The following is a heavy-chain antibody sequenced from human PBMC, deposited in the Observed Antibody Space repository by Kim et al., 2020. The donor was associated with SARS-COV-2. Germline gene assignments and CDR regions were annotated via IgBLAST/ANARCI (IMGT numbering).Heavy chain of an antibody. CDR3: ARLEGDYAGGWFDP. V-gene: IGHV4-59*08. J-gene: IGHJ5*02. CDR2: IYYSGST. Sequence: SETLSLTCTVSGGSISSYYWSWIRQPPGKGLEWIGYIYYSGSTNYNPSLKSRVTISVDTSKNQFSLKLSSVTAADTAVYYCARLEGDYAGGWFDPWGQGT. CDR1: GGSISSYY. D-gene: IGHD4-17*01.